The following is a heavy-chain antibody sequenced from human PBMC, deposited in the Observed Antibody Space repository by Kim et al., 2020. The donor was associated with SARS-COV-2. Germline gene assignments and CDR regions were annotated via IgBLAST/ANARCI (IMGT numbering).Heavy chain of an antibody. CDR1: GYTFTGYY. J-gene: IGHJ5*02. D-gene: IGHD6-6*01. V-gene: IGHV1-2*02. CDR3: ARDVGKQLVRWGFDP. CDR2: INPNSGGT. Sequence: ASVKVSCKASGYTFTGYYMHWVRQAPGQGLEWMGWINPNSGGTNYAQKFQGRVTMTRDTSISTAYMELSRLRSDDTAVYYCARDVGKQLVRWGFDPWGQGTLVTVSS.